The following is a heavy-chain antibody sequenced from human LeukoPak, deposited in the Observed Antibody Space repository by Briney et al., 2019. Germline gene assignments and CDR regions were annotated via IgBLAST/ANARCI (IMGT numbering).Heavy chain of an antibody. D-gene: IGHD1-26*01. Sequence: GGSLRLSCAASGLTFSNYGMHWVRQSPGKGLEWVAVISFDGNNEYYADSVKGRFTIYRDHSKNTLYLQMNSLRAEDTAVYYCAKDRVSGSSYFDYWGQGTLVTVSS. V-gene: IGHV3-30*18. J-gene: IGHJ4*02. CDR2: ISFDGNNE. CDR1: GLTFSNYG. CDR3: AKDRVSGSSYFDY.